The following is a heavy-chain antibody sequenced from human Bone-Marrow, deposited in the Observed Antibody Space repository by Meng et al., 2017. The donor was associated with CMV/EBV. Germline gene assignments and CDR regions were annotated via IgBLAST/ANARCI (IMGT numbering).Heavy chain of an antibody. V-gene: IGHV1-2*02. CDR3: ARDHLKWFLSLGPFDAFDI. CDR2: INPKSGGT. CDR1: GYSFNDYY. J-gene: IGHJ3*02. Sequence: ASVKVSCKASGYSFNDYYIHWVRQAPGQGLEWMGWINPKSGGTNYAQKFQGRVTMTRDTSISTAYMELSRLRSDDTAVYYCARDHLKWFLSLGPFDAFDIWGQGTMVTV. D-gene: IGHD3-3*01.